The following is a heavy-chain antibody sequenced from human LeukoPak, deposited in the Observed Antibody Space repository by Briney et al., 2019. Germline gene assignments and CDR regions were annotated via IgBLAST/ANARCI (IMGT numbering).Heavy chain of an antibody. CDR2: ISYDGSNK. CDR1: GFTFSSYG. J-gene: IGHJ2*01. Sequence: GRSLRLSCAASGFTFSSYGMHWVRQAPGKGLEWVAVISYDGSNKYYADSVKGRFTISRDNSKNTLYLQMNSLRAEDTAVYYCARDDCSSTSCYLNWYFDLWGRGTLVTVSS. CDR3: ARDDCSSTSCYLNWYFDL. D-gene: IGHD2-2*01. V-gene: IGHV3-30*03.